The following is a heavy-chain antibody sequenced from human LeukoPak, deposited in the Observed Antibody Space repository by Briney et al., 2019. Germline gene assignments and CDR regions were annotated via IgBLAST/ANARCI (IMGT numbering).Heavy chain of an antibody. J-gene: IGHJ4*02. Sequence: GRSLRLSCAASGFTFSSYAMHWVRQAPGKGLEWVAVISYDGSNKYYADSVKGRFTISRDNSKNTLYLQMNSLRAEDTAVYYCARVQGRYYYDSSGYYYSSYFDYWGQGTLVTVSS. CDR2: ISYDGSNK. CDR1: GFTFSSYA. CDR3: ARVQGRYYYDSSGYYYSSYFDY. V-gene: IGHV3-30-3*01. D-gene: IGHD3-22*01.